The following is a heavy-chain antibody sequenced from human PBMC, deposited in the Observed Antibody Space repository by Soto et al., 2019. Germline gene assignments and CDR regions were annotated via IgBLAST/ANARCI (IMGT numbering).Heavy chain of an antibody. Sequence: SETLSLTCTVSGGSISSGAHYWSWIRQPPGKGLEWIGYIYYSGTTYHNPSLKSRVTISVDTSKNQFSLKLSSVTAADTAVYYCARVWSGYYKFDSWGQGALVTVSS. CDR1: GGSISSGAHY. V-gene: IGHV4-30-4*01. CDR2: IYYSGTT. J-gene: IGHJ4*02. D-gene: IGHD3-3*01. CDR3: ARVWSGYYKFDS.